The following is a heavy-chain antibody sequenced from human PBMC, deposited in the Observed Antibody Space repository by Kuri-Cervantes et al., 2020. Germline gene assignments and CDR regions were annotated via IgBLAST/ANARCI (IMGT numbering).Heavy chain of an antibody. Sequence: GGSLRLSCAASGFTFSSYAMSWVRQAPGKGLEWVSAISGSGGSTYYADSVKGRFTISRDNSKNTLYLQMNSLRAEDTAVYYCARDFSYYDSSGYGYWGQGTLVTVSS. V-gene: IGHV3-23*01. J-gene: IGHJ4*02. CDR2: ISGSGGST. D-gene: IGHD3-22*01. CDR1: GFTFSSYA. CDR3: ARDFSYYDSSGYGY.